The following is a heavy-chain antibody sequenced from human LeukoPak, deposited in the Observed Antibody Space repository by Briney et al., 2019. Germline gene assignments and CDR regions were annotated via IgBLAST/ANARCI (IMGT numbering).Heavy chain of an antibody. CDR3: ARHSFATHNWFDP. V-gene: IGHV4-39*01. Sequence: SETLSLTCAVSGGSISSSNWWSWVRQPPGKGLEWIGSIYYSGSTYYNPSLKSRVTISVDTSKNQFSLKLSSVTAADTAVYYCARHSFATHNWFDPWGQGTLVTVSS. CDR1: GGSISSSNW. J-gene: IGHJ5*02. CDR2: IYYSGST.